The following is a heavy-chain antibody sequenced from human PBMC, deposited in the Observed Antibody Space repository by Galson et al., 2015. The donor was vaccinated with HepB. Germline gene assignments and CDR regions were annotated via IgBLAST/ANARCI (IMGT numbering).Heavy chain of an antibody. V-gene: IGHV5-51*01. D-gene: IGHD2-2*01. CDR3: ARRLLCSSTSCYRRDDNWFDP. CDR2: IYPGDSDT. CDR1: GYSFTSYW. J-gene: IGHJ5*02. Sequence: QSGAEVKKPGESLKISCKGSGYSFTSYWIGWVRQMPGKGLEWMGIIYPGDSDTRYSPSFQGQVTISADKSISTAYLQWSSLKASDTAMYYCARRLLCSSTSCYRRDDNWFDPWGQGTLVTVSS.